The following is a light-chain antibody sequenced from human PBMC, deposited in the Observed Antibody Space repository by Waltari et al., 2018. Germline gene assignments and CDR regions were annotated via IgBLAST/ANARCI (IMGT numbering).Light chain of an antibody. Sequence: EIVLTQSPVTLSLSPGDTATLSCRASQSIGSYLAWYQRKPGQAPRLLIHDASHRAAGIPPRFSGGGSGTDFTLTSSGLEPEDFAVYYCQHRNTGLTFGGGTKVEIE. CDR3: QHRNTGLT. CDR2: DAS. J-gene: IGKJ4*01. V-gene: IGKV3-11*01. CDR1: QSIGSY.